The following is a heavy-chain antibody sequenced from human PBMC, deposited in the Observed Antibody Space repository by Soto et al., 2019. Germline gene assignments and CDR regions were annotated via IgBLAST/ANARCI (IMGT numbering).Heavy chain of an antibody. D-gene: IGHD3-22*01. CDR1: GFTFXTYA. CDR2: ISGSGDTT. J-gene: IGHJ3*02. CDR3: ARDYYDRGTHPLGAFDM. Sequence: PGGSLRLSCAASGFTFXTYAMTWVRQAPGKGLAWVSVISGSGDTTYYADSAKGRFTISRDNSKNTLYLQMNSLRAEDTALYYCARDYYDRGTHPLGAFDMWGQGTMVTVSS. V-gene: IGHV3-23*01.